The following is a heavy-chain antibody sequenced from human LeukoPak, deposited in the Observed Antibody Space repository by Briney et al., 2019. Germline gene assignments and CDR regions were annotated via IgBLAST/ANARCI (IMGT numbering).Heavy chain of an antibody. CDR3: ARSSIIAAAGPYYFDY. CDR1: GYTFTSYA. CDR2: INAGNGNT. Sequence: ASVKVSCKASGYTFTSYAMHWVRQAPGQRLEWMGWINAGNGNTKYSQEFQGRVTITRDTSASTAYMELSSLRSEDTAVYYCARSSIIAAAGPYYFDYWGQGTLVTVSS. D-gene: IGHD6-13*01. V-gene: IGHV1-3*03. J-gene: IGHJ4*02.